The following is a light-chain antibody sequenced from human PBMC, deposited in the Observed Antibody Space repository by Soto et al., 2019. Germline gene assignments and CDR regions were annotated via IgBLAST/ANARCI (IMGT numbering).Light chain of an antibody. Sequence: DIQMTQSPPSLSASVGDRVTITCRASQSISSFLNWYQQKPGKAPRLLISAVSSLQSGVPSRFSGSGSGTDVTLIISSLQPEDFATYYCHQSYNTPRTFGQGTKVEI. CDR1: QSISSF. CDR2: AVS. J-gene: IGKJ1*01. V-gene: IGKV1-39*01. CDR3: HQSYNTPRT.